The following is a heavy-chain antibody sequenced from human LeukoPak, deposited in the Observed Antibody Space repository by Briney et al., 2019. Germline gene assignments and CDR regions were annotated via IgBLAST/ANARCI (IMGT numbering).Heavy chain of an antibody. V-gene: IGHV3-48*03. J-gene: IGHJ3*02. CDR2: ISSSGSTI. CDR3: ARWKASISNYDILTGYYRPSDAFDI. Sequence: PGGSLRLSCAASGFTFSSYEMNWVRQAPGKGLERVSYISSSGSTIYYADSVKGRFTISRDNAKNSLYLQMNSLRAEDTAVYYCARWKASISNYDILTGYYRPSDAFDIWGQGTMVTVSS. CDR1: GFTFSSYE. D-gene: IGHD3-9*01.